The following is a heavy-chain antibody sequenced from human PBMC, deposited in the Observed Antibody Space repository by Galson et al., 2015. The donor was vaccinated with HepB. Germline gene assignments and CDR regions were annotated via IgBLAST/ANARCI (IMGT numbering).Heavy chain of an antibody. J-gene: IGHJ3*02. D-gene: IGHD4-17*01. CDR1: GYIFTSYG. Sequence: SVKVSCKASGYIFTSYGISWVRQAPGQGLEWMGWIHTYGGGTNYAQNLQDRVTMTTETATSTAYLEVRSLRFDDTAVYYCARSPYFGDEGMNSLDIWGQGTMVTVSS. CDR2: IHTYGGGT. V-gene: IGHV1-18*04. CDR3: ARSPYFGDEGMNSLDI.